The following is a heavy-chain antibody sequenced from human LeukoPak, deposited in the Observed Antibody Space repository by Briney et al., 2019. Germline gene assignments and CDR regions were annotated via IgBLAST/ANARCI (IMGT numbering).Heavy chain of an antibody. CDR2: IYYSGST. J-gene: IGHJ4*02. V-gene: IGHV4-31*03. CDR3: ARGFYGGNSRPFDY. CDR1: GGSISSGGYY. D-gene: IGHD4-23*01. Sequence: SQTLSLTCTVSGGSISSGGYYWSWIRQHPGKGLEWTGYIYYSGSTYYNPSLKSRVTISVDTSKDQFSLKLSSVTAADTAVYYCARGFYGGNSRPFDYWGQGTLVTVSS.